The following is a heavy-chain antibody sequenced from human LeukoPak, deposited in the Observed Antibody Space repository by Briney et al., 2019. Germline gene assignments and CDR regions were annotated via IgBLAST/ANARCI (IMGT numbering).Heavy chain of an antibody. CDR2: ISGTGGTT. CDR3: ARGAFDDFWSGYWALFDY. D-gene: IGHD3-3*01. J-gene: IGHJ4*02. CDR1: GFTFSSYS. V-gene: IGHV3-23*01. Sequence: GGSLRLSCAASGFTFSSYSMNWVRQAPGRGLEWVSRISGTGGTTFYADSVKGRFTISRDNSKNTLYLQMNSLRAEDTAVYYCARGAFDDFWSGYWALFDYWGQGTLVTVSS.